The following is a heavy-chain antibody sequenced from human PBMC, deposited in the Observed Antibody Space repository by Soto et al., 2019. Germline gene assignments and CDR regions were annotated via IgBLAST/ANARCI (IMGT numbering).Heavy chain of an antibody. V-gene: IGHV3-30-3*01. Sequence: PGGSLRLSCAASGFTFSSYAMHWVRQAPGKGLEWVAVISYDGSNKYYADSVKGRFTISRDNSKNTLYLQTNSLRAEDTAVYYCARWHYDPDAFDIWGQGTMVTVSS. J-gene: IGHJ3*02. CDR2: ISYDGSNK. D-gene: IGHD3-22*01. CDR1: GFTFSSYA. CDR3: ARWHYDPDAFDI.